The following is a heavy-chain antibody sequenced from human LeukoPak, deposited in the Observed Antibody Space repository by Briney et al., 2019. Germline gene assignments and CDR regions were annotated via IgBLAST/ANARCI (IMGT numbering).Heavy chain of an antibody. D-gene: IGHD3-22*01. J-gene: IGHJ4*02. CDR1: GYSISSGYY. CDR2: IYHSGST. CDR3: ARTLDYYDSSGYYYY. V-gene: IGHV4-38-2*02. Sequence: SETLSLTCTVSGYSISSGYYWGWIRQPPGKGLEWIGSIYHSGSTYYNPSLKSRVTISVDTSKNQFSLKLSSVTAADTAVYYCARTLDYYDSSGYYYYWGQGTLVTVSS.